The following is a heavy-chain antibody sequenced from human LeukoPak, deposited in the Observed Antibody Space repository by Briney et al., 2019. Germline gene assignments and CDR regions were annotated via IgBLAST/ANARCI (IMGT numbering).Heavy chain of an antibody. CDR3: ARTDYDILTGHPRGLLDY. V-gene: IGHV4-34*01. CDR2: INHSGST. J-gene: IGHJ4*02. Sequence: PSETLSLTCAVYGGSFSGYYWSWIRQPPGKGLEWIGEINHSGSTNYNPSHKSRVTISVDTSKNQFSLKLSSVTAADTAVYYRARTDYDILTGHPRGLLDYWGQGTLVTVSS. CDR1: GGSFSGYY. D-gene: IGHD3-9*01.